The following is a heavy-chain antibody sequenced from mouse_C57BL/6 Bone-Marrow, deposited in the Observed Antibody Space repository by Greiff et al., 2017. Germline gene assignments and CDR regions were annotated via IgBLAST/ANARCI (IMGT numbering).Heavy chain of an antibody. Sequence: VQLKDSGTVLARPGASVKMSCMTSGYTFTSYWMHWVKQRPGQGLEWIGAIYPGNSDTSYNQKFKGKAKLTAVTSASTAYMELSSLTNEDSAVYYCTRGSIYYDYDVGAMDYWGQGTSVTVSS. D-gene: IGHD2-4*01. J-gene: IGHJ4*01. CDR1: GYTFTSYW. CDR3: TRGSIYYDYDVGAMDY. CDR2: IYPGNSDT. V-gene: IGHV1-5*01.